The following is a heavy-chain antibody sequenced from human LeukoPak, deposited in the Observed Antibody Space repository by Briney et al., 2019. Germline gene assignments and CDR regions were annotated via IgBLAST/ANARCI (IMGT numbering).Heavy chain of an antibody. CDR2: IYTSGST. J-gene: IGHJ3*02. CDR3: AREGVRELGPLRAFDI. Sequence: PSETLSLTCTVSGGSISSYYWSWIRQPAGKGLEWIGRIYTSGSTNYNPSLKSRVTISVDTSKNQFSLKLSSVTAADTAVYYCAREGVRELGPLRAFDIWGQGTMVTVSS. V-gene: IGHV4-4*07. CDR1: GGSISSYY. D-gene: IGHD1-26*01.